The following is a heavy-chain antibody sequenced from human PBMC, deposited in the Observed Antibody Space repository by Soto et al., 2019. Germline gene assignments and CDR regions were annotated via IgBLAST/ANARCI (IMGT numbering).Heavy chain of an antibody. CDR2: IYYSGST. J-gene: IGHJ4*02. CDR3: ARAILTGYCSSTSCYYFDY. Sequence: QLPLQESGPGLVKPSETLSLTCTVSGGSISSSSYYWGWIRQPPGKGLEWIGSIYYSGSTYYNPSLKSRVTISVDTSKNQFSLKLSSVTAADTAVYYCARAILTGYCSSTSCYYFDYWGQGTLVTVSS. D-gene: IGHD2-2*01. CDR1: GGSISSSSYY. V-gene: IGHV4-39*01.